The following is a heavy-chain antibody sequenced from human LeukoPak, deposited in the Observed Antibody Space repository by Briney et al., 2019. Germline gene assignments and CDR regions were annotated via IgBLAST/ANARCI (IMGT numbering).Heavy chain of an antibody. CDR2: INPNSGGT. V-gene: IGHV1-2*02. CDR3: ARGEEPYYGSGSYYKKTRSYYFDY. CDR1: GYTFTGYY. Sequence: ASVKVSCKASGYTFTGYYMHWVRQAPGQGLEWMGWINPNSGGTNYSQKFQGRVTMTRDTSISTGYMELSRLRSDDTAVYYCARGEEPYYGSGSYYKKTRSYYFDYWGQGTLVTVSS. J-gene: IGHJ4*02. D-gene: IGHD3-10*01.